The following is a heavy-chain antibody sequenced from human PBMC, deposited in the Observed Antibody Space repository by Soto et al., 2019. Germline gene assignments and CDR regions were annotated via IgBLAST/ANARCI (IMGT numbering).Heavy chain of an antibody. CDR3: ARAFCTNGVCYYFFDY. V-gene: IGHV3-33*01. D-gene: IGHD2-8*01. Sequence: PGGSLRLSCAASGFTFGTYAMHWVRQAPGKGLEWVAVIYYDGSNRYYGDAVKGRFTISRDNSKSTLYLQMNSLRAEDTAVYYCARAFCTNGVCYYFFDYWGHGTLVTVSS. CDR2: IYYDGSNR. CDR1: GFTFGTYA. J-gene: IGHJ4*01.